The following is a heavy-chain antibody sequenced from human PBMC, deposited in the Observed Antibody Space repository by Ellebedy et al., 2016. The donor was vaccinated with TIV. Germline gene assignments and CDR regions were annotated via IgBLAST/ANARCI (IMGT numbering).Heavy chain of an antibody. D-gene: IGHD3-10*01. CDR1: GGSISSYY. CDR3: ARPNDYGSGSYAH. CDR2: INHSGST. Sequence: SETLSLTXTVSGGSISSYYWSWIRQPPGKGLEWIGEINHSGSTNYNPSLKSRVTISVDTSKNQFSLKLSSVTAADTAVYYCARPNDYGSGSYAHWGQGTLVTVSS. V-gene: IGHV4-34*01. J-gene: IGHJ4*02.